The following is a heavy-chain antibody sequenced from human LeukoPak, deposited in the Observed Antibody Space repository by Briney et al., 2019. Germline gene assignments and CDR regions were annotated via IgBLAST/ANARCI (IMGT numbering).Heavy chain of an antibody. Sequence: SETLSLTCAVYGGSFSGYYWSWIRQPPGKGLEWIGEINHSGSTNYNPSLKSRVTISVDTSKNQFSLKLSSVTAADTAVYYCARGASIAARSGPSPFDYWGQGTLVTVSS. J-gene: IGHJ4*02. CDR2: INHSGST. CDR3: ARGASIAARSGPSPFDY. D-gene: IGHD6-6*01. V-gene: IGHV4-34*01. CDR1: GGSFSGYY.